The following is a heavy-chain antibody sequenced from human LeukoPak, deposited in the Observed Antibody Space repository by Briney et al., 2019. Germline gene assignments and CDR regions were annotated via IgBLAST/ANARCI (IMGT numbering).Heavy chain of an antibody. CDR1: GGSISSGSYY. V-gene: IGHV4-61*02. CDR2: IYTSGST. CDR3: ARAVLVVIHFGI. J-gene: IGHJ3*02. Sequence: PSQTLSLTCTVSGGSISSGSYYWSWIRQPAGKGLEWIGRIYTSGSTNYNPSLKSRVTISVDTSKNQFSLKLSSVTAADTAVYYCARAVLVVIHFGIWGQGTMVTVSS. D-gene: IGHD3-22*01.